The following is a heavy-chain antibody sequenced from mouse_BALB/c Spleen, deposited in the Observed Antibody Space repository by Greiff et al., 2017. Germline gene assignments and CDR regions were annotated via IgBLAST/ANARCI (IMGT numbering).Heavy chain of an antibody. CDR1: GYTFTSYV. V-gene: IGHV1-14*01. Sequence: VQLKQSGPELVKPGASVKMSCKASGYTFTSYVMHWVKQKPGQGLEWIGYINPYNDGTKYNEKFKGKATLTSDKSSSTAYMELSSLTSEDSAVYYCARKGGQPGPFFDYWGQGTTLTVSS. CDR3: ARKGGQPGPFFDY. CDR2: INPYNDGT. D-gene: IGHD3-1*01. J-gene: IGHJ2*01.